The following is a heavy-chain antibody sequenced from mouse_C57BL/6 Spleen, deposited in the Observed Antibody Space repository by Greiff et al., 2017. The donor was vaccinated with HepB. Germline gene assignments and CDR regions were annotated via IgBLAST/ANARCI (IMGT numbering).Heavy chain of an antibody. CDR1: GYTFTDYY. J-gene: IGHJ4*01. Sequence: QVQLQQSGAELVRPGASVKLSCTASGYTFTDYYINWVKQRPGQGLEWIARIYPGSGNTYYNEKFKGKATLTAETSSSTAYMQLSSLTSEDSAVYFCTRNDYGAMDYWGQGTSVTVSS. CDR3: TRNDYGAMDY. CDR2: IYPGSGNT. V-gene: IGHV1-76*01.